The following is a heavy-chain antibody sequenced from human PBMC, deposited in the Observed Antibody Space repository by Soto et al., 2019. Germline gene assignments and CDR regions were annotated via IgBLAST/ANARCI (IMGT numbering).Heavy chain of an antibody. CDR1: GYTFTSYD. J-gene: IGHJ4*02. Sequence: GASVKVSCKASGYTFTSYDINWVRQATGQGLEWMGWMNPNSGNTGYAQKFQGRVTMTRNTSISTAYMELSSLRSEDTAVYYCARWIRYCSSTSCYKRIDYWGQGTLVTVSS. V-gene: IGHV1-8*01. D-gene: IGHD2-2*02. CDR2: MNPNSGNT. CDR3: ARWIRYCSSTSCYKRIDY.